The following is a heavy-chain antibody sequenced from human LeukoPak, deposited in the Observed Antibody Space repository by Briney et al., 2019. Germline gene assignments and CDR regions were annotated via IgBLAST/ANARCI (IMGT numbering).Heavy chain of an antibody. CDR2: VSGSGAIT. J-gene: IGHJ4*02. D-gene: IGHD3-10*01. Sequence: GGSLRLSCVDSGFTFSNYAMSWVRQAPGKGLEWVSAVSGSGAITYYADSVKGRFTISRDNSKNTLYLHMNSLRAEDTAIYYCAKGRDYYGSPPGDYWGQGTLVTVSS. CDR1: GFTFSNYA. CDR3: AKGRDYYGSPPGDY. V-gene: IGHV3-23*01.